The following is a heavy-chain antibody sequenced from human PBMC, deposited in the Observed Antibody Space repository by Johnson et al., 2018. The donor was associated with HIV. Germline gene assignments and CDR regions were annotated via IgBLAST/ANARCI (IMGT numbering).Heavy chain of an antibody. CDR2: ISSSGTTK. CDR3: ARESSPWGGDYAGYGLDI. D-gene: IGHD4-17*01. J-gene: IGHJ3*02. V-gene: IGHV3-11*04. Sequence: HVQLVESGGGSVKPGGSLRLSCAASEFTFKDYYMNWIRQAPGKGLEWVSHISSSGTTKYYSDSVNGRFTISRDNAKKSLYLEMRDLRVDDTATYYCARESSPWGGDYAGYGLDIWGQGTRVAVSS. CDR1: EFTFKDYY.